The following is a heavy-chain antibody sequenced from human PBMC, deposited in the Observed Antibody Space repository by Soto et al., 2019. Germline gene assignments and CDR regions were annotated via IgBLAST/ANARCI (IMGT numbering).Heavy chain of an antibody. D-gene: IGHD3-22*01. CDR3: ARDSSDYYDSSGPYFRNFDY. CDR2: IIPIFGTA. CDR1: GGTFSSYA. V-gene: IGHV1-69*13. Sequence: ASVKVSCKASGGTFSSYAISWVRQAPGQGLEWMGGIIPIFGTANYAQKFQGRVTITADESTSTAYMELSSLRSEDTAVYYCARDSSDYYDSSGPYFRNFDYWGQGTLVTVSS. J-gene: IGHJ4*02.